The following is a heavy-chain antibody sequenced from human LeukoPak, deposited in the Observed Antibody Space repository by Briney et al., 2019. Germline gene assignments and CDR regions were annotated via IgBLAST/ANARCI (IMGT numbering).Heavy chain of an antibody. Sequence: GGSLRLSCAASGFTFSSYSMSWVRQAPGKGLEWVSCISESSTYIYYADSVKGRFTISRDNAKKSLYLQINSLRAEDTALYYCARHLSGVTGYTYGRGIDYWGQGTLVTVSS. CDR3: ARHLSGVTGYTYGRGIDY. V-gene: IGHV3-21*01. CDR1: GFTFSSYS. D-gene: IGHD5-18*01. CDR2: ISESSTYI. J-gene: IGHJ4*02.